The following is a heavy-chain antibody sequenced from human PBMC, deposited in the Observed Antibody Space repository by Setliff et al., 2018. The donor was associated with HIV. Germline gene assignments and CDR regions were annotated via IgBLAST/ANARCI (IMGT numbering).Heavy chain of an antibody. CDR2: VQTSGST. Sequence: SETLSLTCTVSGDSLNNDNHRWAWIRQPAGRGLEWIGHVQTSGSTKYNASLTGRVSFSIDTSTNQSSLKLTSVTAADTAVYYCARDRRGSGSFFPSWFDPWGQGTLVTVSS. J-gene: IGHJ5*02. V-gene: IGHV4-61*09. D-gene: IGHD3-10*01. CDR3: ARDRRGSGSFFPSWFDP. CDR1: GDSLNNDNHR.